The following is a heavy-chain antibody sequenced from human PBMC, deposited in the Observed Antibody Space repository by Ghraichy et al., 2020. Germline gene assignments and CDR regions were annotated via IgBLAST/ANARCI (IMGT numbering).Heavy chain of an antibody. CDR1: GFTFSSYA. CDR2: ISYDGSNK. D-gene: IGHD6-19*01. CDR3: ARNLAVALGLYYYGMDV. V-gene: IGHV3-30*04. J-gene: IGHJ6*02. Sequence: LSLTCAASGFTFSSYAMHWVRQAPGKGLEWVAVISYDGSNKYYADSVKGRFTISRDNSKNTLYLQMNSLRAEDTAVYYCARNLAVALGLYYYGMDVWGQGTTVTVSS.